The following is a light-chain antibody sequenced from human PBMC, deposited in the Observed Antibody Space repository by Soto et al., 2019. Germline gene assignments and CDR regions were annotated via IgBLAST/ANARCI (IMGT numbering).Light chain of an antibody. CDR3: QQLSRYPLT. CDR1: QALSNY. V-gene: IGKV1-9*01. Sequence: DIQLTQSPSVLSASVGDTVTITCRASQALSNYLAWYQQKPGKAPDLLIYSASTLQSGVTSRFSGSGSETEFSLTIRALQPEDFATYCCQQLSRYPLTFGGGTKVDIK. CDR2: SAS. J-gene: IGKJ4*01.